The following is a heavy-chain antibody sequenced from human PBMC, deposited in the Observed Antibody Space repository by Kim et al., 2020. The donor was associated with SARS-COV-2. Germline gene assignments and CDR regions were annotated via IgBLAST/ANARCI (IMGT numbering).Heavy chain of an antibody. CDR1: GYTFTSYG. Sequence: ASVKVSCKASGYTFTSYGISWVRQAPGQGLEWMGWISAYNGNTNYAQKLQGRVTMTTDTSTSTAYMELRSLRSDDTAVYYCARGFLGYCSSTSCYTTYYYYGMDVWGQGTTVTVSS. CDR2: ISAYNGNT. D-gene: IGHD2-2*02. J-gene: IGHJ6*02. CDR3: ARGFLGYCSSTSCYTTYYYYGMDV. V-gene: IGHV1-18*04.